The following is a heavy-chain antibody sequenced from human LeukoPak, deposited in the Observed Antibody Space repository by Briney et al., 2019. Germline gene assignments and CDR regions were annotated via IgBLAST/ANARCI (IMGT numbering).Heavy chain of an antibody. CDR1: GYTFTSYG. CDR3: ARDGAFGSGGYYDAFDI. V-gene: IGHV1-18*04. J-gene: IGHJ3*02. D-gene: IGHD3-10*01. CDR2: ISAYNGNT. Sequence: ASVKVSCKASGYTFTSYGISWVRQAPGQGLEWMGWISAYNGNTNYAQKLQGRVTMTTDTSTSTAYMELRSLRSDDTAVYYCARDGAFGSGGYYDAFDIWGQGTMVTVSS.